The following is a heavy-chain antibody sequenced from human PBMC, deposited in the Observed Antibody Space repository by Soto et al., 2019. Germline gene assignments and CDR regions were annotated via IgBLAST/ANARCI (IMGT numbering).Heavy chain of an antibody. D-gene: IGHD1-26*01. J-gene: IGHJ6*02. CDR3: ARHSGSYTQYYYYGMDV. Sequence: GESLKISCKGSGYSFTSYWIGWVRQMPGKGLEWMGIIYPGDSDTRYSPSFQGQVTISADKSISTAYLQWSSLKASDTAMYYCARHSGSYTQYYYYGMDVWGQGTTVTVSS. V-gene: IGHV5-51*01. CDR2: IYPGDSDT. CDR1: GYSFTSYW.